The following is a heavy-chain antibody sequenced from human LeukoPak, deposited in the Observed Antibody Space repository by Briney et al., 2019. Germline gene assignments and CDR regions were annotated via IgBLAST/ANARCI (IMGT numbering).Heavy chain of an antibody. Sequence: PGGSLRLSCVASGFTFRSHGMNWVRQAPGKGLEWVSGLNPSGDKTYYIDSVKGRFTISRDNSRDTVYLQMDSLGTEDTAVYYCAKDPYGDYVAYWGQGTLVTVSS. V-gene: IGHV3-23*01. CDR1: GFTFRSHG. CDR3: AKDPYGDYVAY. J-gene: IGHJ4*02. D-gene: IGHD4-17*01. CDR2: LNPSGDKT.